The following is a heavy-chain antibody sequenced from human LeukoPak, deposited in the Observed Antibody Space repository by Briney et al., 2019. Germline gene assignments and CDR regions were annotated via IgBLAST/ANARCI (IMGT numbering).Heavy chain of an antibody. Sequence: GGSLRLSCAASGFNFRDYGMHWVRRTPGKGLEWVAFIRSDGSDKYYADSVKGRFTISRDNAKNSLYLQMNSLRAEDTAVYYCARDRLERYCSGGSCYGYYYMDVWGKGTTVTVSS. D-gene: IGHD2-15*01. CDR2: IRSDGSDK. V-gene: IGHV3-30*02. CDR3: ARDRLERYCSGGSCYGYYYMDV. J-gene: IGHJ6*03. CDR1: GFNFRDYG.